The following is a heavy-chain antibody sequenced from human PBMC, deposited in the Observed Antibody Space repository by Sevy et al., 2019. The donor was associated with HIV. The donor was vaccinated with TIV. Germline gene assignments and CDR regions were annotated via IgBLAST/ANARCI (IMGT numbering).Heavy chain of an antibody. CDR1: GYTFTDYY. J-gene: IGHJ6*02. CDR2: INANGGGT. D-gene: IGHD3-16*01. CDR3: ARKGEALSPSYGMHV. Sequence: ASVKVSCKASGYTFTDYYIHWVRQAPGQGLEWMGWINANGGGTHFAQKFQGRVTMTRDLSISTAYMDLRRLTSDDTAVYYCARKGEALSPSYGMHVWGLGTTVTVSS. V-gene: IGHV1-2*02.